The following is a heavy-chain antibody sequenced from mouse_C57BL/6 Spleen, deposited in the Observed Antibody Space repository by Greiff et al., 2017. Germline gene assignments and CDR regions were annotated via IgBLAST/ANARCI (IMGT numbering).Heavy chain of an antibody. CDR2: IWRGGST. D-gene: IGHD1-1*01. Sequence: VKLMESGPGLVQPSQSLSITCTVSGFSLTSYGVHWVRQSPGKGLEWLGVIWRGGSTDYNAAFMSRLSITKDNSKSQVFFKMNSLQADDTAIYYCAKKGGYYGSGGYFDVWGTGTTVTVSS. CDR1: GFSLTSYG. V-gene: IGHV2-5*01. J-gene: IGHJ1*03. CDR3: AKKGGYYGSGGYFDV.